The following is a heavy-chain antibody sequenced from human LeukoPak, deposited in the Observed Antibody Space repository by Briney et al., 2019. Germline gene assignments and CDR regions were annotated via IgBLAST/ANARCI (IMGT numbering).Heavy chain of an antibody. CDR1: GYTFSDYF. Sequence: GASVTVSCKASGYTFSDYFMHWVRQAPGQGLEWMGWINPNSGDTKYAQKFQGRVTMTRDTSISTAYMELSRLRSDDTAMYYCARDGESSGSDDFDFWGQGTLVTVSS. CDR2: INPNSGDT. CDR3: ARDGESSGSDDFDF. D-gene: IGHD1-26*01. V-gene: IGHV1-2*02. J-gene: IGHJ4*02.